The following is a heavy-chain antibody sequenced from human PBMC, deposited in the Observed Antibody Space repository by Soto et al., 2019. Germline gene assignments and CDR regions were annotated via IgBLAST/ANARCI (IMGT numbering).Heavy chain of an antibody. Sequence: QVQLVQSGAEVKKPEASVKVSCKASGYTFTTFGISWVRQAPGQGLEWMGWISTYNGNTNYAQRLQGRVTLSTDTSSSTVYLELRNLRSDYTAAYYCARSLGYSSSDWFDLWGQGTLVTVSS. V-gene: IGHV1-18*01. J-gene: IGHJ5*02. D-gene: IGHD6-6*01. CDR1: GYTFTTFG. CDR3: ARSLGYSSSDWFDL. CDR2: ISTYNGNT.